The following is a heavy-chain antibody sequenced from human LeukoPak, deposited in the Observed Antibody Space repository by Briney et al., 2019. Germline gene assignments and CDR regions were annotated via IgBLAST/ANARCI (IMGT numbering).Heavy chain of an antibody. V-gene: IGHV1-69*13. CDR3: ARSEDRSGWYWVFDI. CDR2: IIPIFSTA. Sequence: GASVKVSCKASGGTFSSYAISWVRQAPGQGLEWMGGIIPIFSTANYAQKFQGRVTITADESTSTAYMELSSLRSEDTAVYYCARSEDRSGWYWVFDIWGQGTMVTVSS. J-gene: IGHJ3*02. CDR1: GGTFSSYA. D-gene: IGHD6-19*01.